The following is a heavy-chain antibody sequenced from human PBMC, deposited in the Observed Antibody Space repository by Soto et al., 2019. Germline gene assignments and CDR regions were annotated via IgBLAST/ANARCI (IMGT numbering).Heavy chain of an antibody. J-gene: IGHJ6*02. CDR3: AGPRGYSGYDKYYYGMDV. V-gene: IGHV1-69*01. Sequence: QVQLVQSGAEVQKPGSSVKVSCKASGGTFSSYAISWVRQAPGQGLEWMGGIIPIFGTANYAQKFQGRVTITADESTSTAYMELSSLRSEDTAVYYCAGPRGYSGYDKYYYGMDVWGQGTTVTVSS. CDR1: GGTFSSYA. CDR2: IIPIFGTA. D-gene: IGHD5-12*01.